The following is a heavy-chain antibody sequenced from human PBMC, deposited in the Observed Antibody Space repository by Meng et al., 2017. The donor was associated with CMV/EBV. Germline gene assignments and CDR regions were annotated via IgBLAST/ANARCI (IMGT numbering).Heavy chain of an antibody. CDR3: AALSYSGPWYLIVPASASAI. V-gene: IGHV1-58*01. Sequence: SVKVSCKASGFTFTSSAVQWVRQARGQRLEWIGWIVVGSGNTNYAQKFQERVTITRDMSTSTAYMELSSLRSEEPAVYYCAALSYSGPWYLIVPASASAILCHGTIVTVSS. CDR1: GFTFTSSA. D-gene: IGHD6-13*01. J-gene: IGHJ3*02. CDR2: IVVGSGNT.